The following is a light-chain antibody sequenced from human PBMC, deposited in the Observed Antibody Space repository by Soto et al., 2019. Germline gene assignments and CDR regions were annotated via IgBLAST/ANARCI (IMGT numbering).Light chain of an antibody. J-gene: IGKJ1*01. CDR3: MQALQSPRT. CDR2: DAS. Sequence: EVVVTQSPATLSVSPGERATLSCRAGESVGRHLAWYHQKPGQAPKLLIFDASTRATGVPARFSGSGSGTNFTLKISRVETEDVGVYYCMQALQSPRTFGRGSKVDI. CDR1: ESVGRH. V-gene: IGKV3-15*01.